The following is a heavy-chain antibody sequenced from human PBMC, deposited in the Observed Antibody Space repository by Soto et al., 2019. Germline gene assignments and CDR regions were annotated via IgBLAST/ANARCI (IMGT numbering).Heavy chain of an antibody. CDR3: ARDYSYQRSMDV. J-gene: IGHJ6*02. CDR2: ISYDGSNK. CDR1: GFTFSNYA. D-gene: IGHD2-15*01. Sequence: GQLVESGGGVVQPGRSLRLSCAASGFTFSNYAIHWVRQAPGKGLEWVAVISYDGSNKYYTDSVKGRFIISRDNSENTLYLQMSSLRAEDTAVYYCARDYSYQRSMDVWGQGTTVTVSS. V-gene: IGHV3-30-3*01.